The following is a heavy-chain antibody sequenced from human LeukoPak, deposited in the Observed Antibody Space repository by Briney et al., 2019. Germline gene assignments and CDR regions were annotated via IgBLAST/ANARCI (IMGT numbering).Heavy chain of an antibody. Sequence: SETLSLTCSVSGGYISSYYWSWIRQPAGKGLESIGHISTSGSTNYNPSLKTRVTMSVDTSNNQFSLKLSSVTAADTAVYYCATGVHGITAAGDYYFDYWGQGTLVTVSS. CDR3: ATGVHGITAAGDYYFDY. V-gene: IGHV4-4*07. CDR2: ISTSGST. J-gene: IGHJ4*02. D-gene: IGHD6-13*01. CDR1: GGYISSYY.